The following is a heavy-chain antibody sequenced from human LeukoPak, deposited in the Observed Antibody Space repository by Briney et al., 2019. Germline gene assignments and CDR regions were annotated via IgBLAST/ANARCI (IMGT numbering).Heavy chain of an antibody. CDR3: ATGPEIAARPLDY. CDR1: GYTFTGYY. J-gene: IGHJ4*02. D-gene: IGHD6-6*01. CDR2: INPNSGGT. V-gene: IGHV1-2*02. Sequence: ASVKVSCKASGYTFTGYYMHWVRQAPGQGLEWMGWINPNSGGTNYAQKFQGRVTMTRDTSISTAYMELSRLRSDDTAVYYCATGPEIAARPLDYWGQGTLVTVSS.